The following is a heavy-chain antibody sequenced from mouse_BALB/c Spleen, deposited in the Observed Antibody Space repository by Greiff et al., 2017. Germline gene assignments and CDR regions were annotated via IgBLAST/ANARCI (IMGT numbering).Heavy chain of an antibody. V-gene: IGHV7-3*02. CDR2: IRNKANGYTT. Sequence: EVHLVESGGGLVQPGGSLRLSCATSGFTFTDYYMSWVRQPPGKALEWLGFIRNKANGYTTEYSASVKGRFTISRDNSQSILYLQMNTLRAEDSATYYCARDGYSNFDYWGQGTTLTVSS. CDR3: ARDGYSNFDY. J-gene: IGHJ2*01. CDR1: GFTFTDYY.